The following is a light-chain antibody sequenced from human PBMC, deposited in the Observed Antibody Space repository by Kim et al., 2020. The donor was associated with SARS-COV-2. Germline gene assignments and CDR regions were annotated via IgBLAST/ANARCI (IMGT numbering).Light chain of an antibody. CDR2: GAS. CDR3: QQYGSSRT. CDR1: QSVGSSY. Sequence: EIVSTQSPGTLSLSPGERATLSCRASQSVGSSYLAWYQQKPGQAPRLLIYGASSRAIGIPDRFSGSGSGTDFTLTISRLEPEDFGVYYCQQYGSSRTFGQGTKVDIK. J-gene: IGKJ1*01. V-gene: IGKV3-20*01.